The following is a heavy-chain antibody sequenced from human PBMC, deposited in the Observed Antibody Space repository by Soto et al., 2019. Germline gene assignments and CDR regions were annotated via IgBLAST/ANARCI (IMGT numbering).Heavy chain of an antibody. D-gene: IGHD4-17*01. CDR2: IYYSGST. V-gene: IGHV4-39*01. Sequence: SETLSLTCTVSGGSISSSSYYWGWIRQPPGKGLEWIGSIYYSGSTYYNPSLKSRVTISVDTSKNQFSLKLSSVTAADTAVYYCASSRMGGDSNSPKFDYWGQGTLVTVSS. CDR1: GGSISSSSYY. J-gene: IGHJ4*02. CDR3: ASSRMGGDSNSPKFDY.